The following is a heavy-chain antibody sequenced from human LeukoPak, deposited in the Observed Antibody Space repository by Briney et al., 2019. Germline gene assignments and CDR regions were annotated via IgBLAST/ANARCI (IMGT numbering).Heavy chain of an antibody. V-gene: IGHV4-59*13. J-gene: IGHJ4*02. D-gene: IGHD5-24*01. CDR1: GGSISSYY. Sequence: PSETLSLTCTVSGGSISSYYWSLIRQPPGKGLEWIGYIHYSGSTKYNPSLKSRVTISVDTSNNHFSLKLSSVTAADTAVYFCARVHPDGYSAYWGQGILVTVSS. CDR2: IHYSGST. CDR3: ARVHPDGYSAY.